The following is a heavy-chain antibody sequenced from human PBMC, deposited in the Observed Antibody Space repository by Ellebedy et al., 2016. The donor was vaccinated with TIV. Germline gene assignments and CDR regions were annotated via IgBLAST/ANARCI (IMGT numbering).Heavy chain of an antibody. D-gene: IGHD3-10*01. J-gene: IGHJ5*02. CDR2: ISPTPGVT. CDR3: ARSSGFSGAGTDYWFDP. V-gene: IGHV1-2*02. CDR1: GYTFTGYY. Sequence: AASVKVSCKASGYTFTGYYMHWVRQAPGQGLEWLGWISPTPGVTIFAQKFQGRVTVTRDTSINTVYKGLSGLRSDDTAVYYRARSSGFSGAGTDYWFDPWGQGTLVTVSS.